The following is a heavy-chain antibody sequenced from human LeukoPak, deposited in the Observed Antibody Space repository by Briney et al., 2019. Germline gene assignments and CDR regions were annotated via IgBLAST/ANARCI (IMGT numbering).Heavy chain of an antibody. D-gene: IGHD3-22*01. V-gene: IGHV3-30*04. Sequence: GRSLRLSCAASGFTFSSYAMHWVRQAPGKGLEWVAVISYDGSNKYYADSVKGRFTISRDNSKNTLYLQMNSLRADDTAVYYCARDSSGYYYPNDAFDIWGQGTMVTVSP. CDR3: ARDSSGYYYPNDAFDI. CDR2: ISYDGSNK. J-gene: IGHJ3*02. CDR1: GFTFSSYA.